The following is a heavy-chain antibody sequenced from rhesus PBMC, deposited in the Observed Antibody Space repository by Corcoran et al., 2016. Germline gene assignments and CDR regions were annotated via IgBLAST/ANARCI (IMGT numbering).Heavy chain of an antibody. Sequence: QVQLQESGPGVVTPSETLSLTCTVSGASISSYWWSWIRQPPGKGLEWIGEINGNRGSTTYNPSLKSRVTTSRDTSKNQFSLKLSSVTAADTAVYYCAIRSGTYRYYFNYWGQGVLVTVSS. CDR1: GASISSYW. J-gene: IGHJ4*01. V-gene: IGHV4-80*01. CDR2: INGNRGST. CDR3: AIRSGTYRYYFNY. D-gene: IGHD1-1*01.